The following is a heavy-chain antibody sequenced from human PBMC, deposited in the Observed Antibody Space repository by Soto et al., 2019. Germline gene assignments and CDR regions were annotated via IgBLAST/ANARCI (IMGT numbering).Heavy chain of an antibody. D-gene: IGHD5-12*01. CDR3: ATSPGGYDPPLDY. CDR1: GYTFTGYY. V-gene: IGHV1-2*04. J-gene: IGHJ4*02. CDR2: INPNSGGT. Sequence: ASVKVSCKASGYTFTGYYMHWVRQAPGQGLEWMGWINPNSGGTNYAQKFQGWVTVTRDTSISTAYMELSRLRSDDTAVYYCATSPGGYDPPLDYWGKGTLVTVSS.